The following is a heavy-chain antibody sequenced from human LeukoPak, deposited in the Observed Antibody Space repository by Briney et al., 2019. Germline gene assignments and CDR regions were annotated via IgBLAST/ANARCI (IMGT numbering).Heavy chain of an antibody. D-gene: IGHD3-9*01. V-gene: IGHV3-30*18. Sequence: GRSLRLSCAASGFTFSSYGMHWVRQAPGKGLEWVAVISYDGSNKYYADSVKGRFTISRDNSKNTLYLQMNSLRAEDTAVHYCAKENQYYDILTGLDYWGQGTLVTVSS. J-gene: IGHJ4*02. CDR2: ISYDGSNK. CDR3: AKENQYYDILTGLDY. CDR1: GFTFSSYG.